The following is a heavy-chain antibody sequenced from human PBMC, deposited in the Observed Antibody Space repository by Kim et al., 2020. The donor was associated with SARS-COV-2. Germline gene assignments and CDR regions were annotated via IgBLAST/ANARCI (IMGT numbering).Heavy chain of an antibody. CDR2: INPNSGGT. J-gene: IGHJ5*02. CDR3: ARGPLYSSSWYSPVGWFDP. D-gene: IGHD6-13*01. V-gene: IGHV1-2*02. Sequence: ASVKVSCKASGYTFTGYYMHWVRQAPGQGLEWMGWINPNSGGTNYAQKFQGRVTMTRDTSISTAYMELSRLRSDDTAVYYCARGPLYSSSWYSPVGWFDPWGQGTLVTVSS. CDR1: GYTFTGYY.